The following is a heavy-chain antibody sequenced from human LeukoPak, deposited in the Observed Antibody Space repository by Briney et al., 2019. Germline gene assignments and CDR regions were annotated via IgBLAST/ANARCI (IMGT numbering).Heavy chain of an antibody. J-gene: IGHJ4*02. CDR3: AREYSSSSAPVH. D-gene: IGHD6-6*01. CDR2: IYSGGST. CDR1: GFTVSSNY. Sequence: GGSLRLSCAASGFTVSSNYMSWVRQAPGKGLEWVSVIYSGGSTYYADSVKGRFTISRDNSKNTLYLQMSSLRAEDTAVYYCAREYSSSSAPVHWGQGTLVTVSS. V-gene: IGHV3-53*01.